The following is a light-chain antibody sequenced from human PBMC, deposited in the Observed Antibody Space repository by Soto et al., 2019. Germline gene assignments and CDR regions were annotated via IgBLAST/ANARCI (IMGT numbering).Light chain of an antibody. CDR3: SSYATRPNAPFV. Sequence: QSVLTQPASVSGSLGQSITISRTGSSSDVGGFNYVSWYQHHSGQAPKLIIYEVSNRPSGVSIRFSGSKSGSTASLIISGLQAGDEADYYCSSYATRPNAPFVFGAGSKVT. CDR1: SSDVGGFNY. J-gene: IGLJ1*01. V-gene: IGLV2-14*01. CDR2: EVS.